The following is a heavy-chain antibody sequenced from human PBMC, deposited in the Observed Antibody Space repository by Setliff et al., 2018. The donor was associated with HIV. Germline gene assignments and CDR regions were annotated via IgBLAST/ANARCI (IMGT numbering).Heavy chain of an antibody. CDR2: IYYSGST. J-gene: IGHJ4*02. CDR1: GGSISSHY. CDR3: ARGGGPTVVSNFAY. V-gene: IGHV4-59*11. Sequence: SETLSLTCTVSGGSISSHYWSWIRQPPGKGLEWIGYIYYSGSTNYNPSLNGRVTISADTSKNQFSLKLTSVTAADTAVYYCARGGGPTVVSNFAYWGQGTLVTVSS. D-gene: IGHD4-17*01.